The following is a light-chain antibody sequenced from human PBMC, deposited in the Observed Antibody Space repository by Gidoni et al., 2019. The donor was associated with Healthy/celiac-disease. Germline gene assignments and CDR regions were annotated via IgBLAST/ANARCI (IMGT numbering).Light chain of an antibody. CDR3: QQYGSPPWT. CDR2: GAS. CDR1: QSVSSSY. Sequence: EIVLTQSPGTLSLSPGERATLSCRASQSVSSSYLAWYQQKPGQATRLLIYGASSRATGIPDRFSGSGSGTDFTLTISRLEPEDFAVYYCQQYGSPPWTFGQGTKVEIK. V-gene: IGKV3-20*01. J-gene: IGKJ1*01.